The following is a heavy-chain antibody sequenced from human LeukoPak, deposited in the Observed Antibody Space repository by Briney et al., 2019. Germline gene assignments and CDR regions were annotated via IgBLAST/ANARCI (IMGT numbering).Heavy chain of an antibody. Sequence: GASVKVSCKASGGTFSSYAISWVRQPPGQGLEWMGGIIPIFGTANYAQKFQGRGTITADESTSTAYMELSSLRSEDTAVYYCARVEDYYDSSGYLFDYWGQGTLVTVSS. CDR3: ARVEDYYDSSGYLFDY. D-gene: IGHD3-22*01. CDR2: IIPIFGTA. CDR1: GGTFSSYA. J-gene: IGHJ4*02. V-gene: IGHV1-69*13.